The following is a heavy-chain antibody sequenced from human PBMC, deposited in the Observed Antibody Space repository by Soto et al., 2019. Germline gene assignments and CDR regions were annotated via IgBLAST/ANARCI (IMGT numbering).Heavy chain of an antibody. D-gene: IGHD3-10*01. CDR1: GGSISSGDYY. CDR2: IYYSGST. V-gene: IGHV4-30-4*01. Sequence: TSETLSLTCTVSGGSISSGDYYWSWIRQPPGKGLECIGYIYYSGSTYYNPSLKSRVTISVDTSKNQFSLKLSSVTAADTAVYYCASRKSSPYFDYWGQGTLVTVPQ. J-gene: IGHJ4*02. CDR3: ASRKSSPYFDY.